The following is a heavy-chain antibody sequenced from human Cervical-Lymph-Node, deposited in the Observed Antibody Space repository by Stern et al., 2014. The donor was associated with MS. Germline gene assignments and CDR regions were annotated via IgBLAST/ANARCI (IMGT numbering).Heavy chain of an antibody. CDR1: GYTFTYYW. CDR3: ARQRYFDY. CDR2: IFPGGSDI. Sequence: EDQLVESGPEVKRPGESLKISCQASGYTFTYYWIGWVRQMPGKGLEWIAIIFPGGSDIRYSPSFQGQVTISADKSSSPAYLQWNNLKASDTAIYYCARQRYFDYWGQGTLVTVSS. V-gene: IGHV5-51*01. J-gene: IGHJ4*02.